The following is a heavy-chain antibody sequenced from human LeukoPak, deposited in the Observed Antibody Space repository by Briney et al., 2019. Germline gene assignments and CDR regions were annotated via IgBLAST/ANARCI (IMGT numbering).Heavy chain of an antibody. CDR1: GATFNNYV. Sequence: SVKVSCKASGATFNNYVITWVRQAPGQGLEWMGMIIPSLDITNYAQKFQGRVTITADKSTSTAYMELRSLRSEDTAVYYCPRGFGGSSGSSDYYGMDVWGQGTTVTVSS. CDR3: PRGFGGSSGSSDYYGMDV. V-gene: IGHV1-69*04. D-gene: IGHD6-19*01. J-gene: IGHJ6*02. CDR2: IIPSLDIT.